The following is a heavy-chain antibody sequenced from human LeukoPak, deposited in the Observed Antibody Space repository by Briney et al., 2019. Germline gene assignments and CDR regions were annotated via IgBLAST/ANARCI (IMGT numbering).Heavy chain of an antibody. CDR3: ARGYSTAHYYYYYGMDV. J-gene: IGHJ6*02. CDR2: ISSSGSTI. D-gene: IGHD4-11*01. Sequence: GGSLRLSCAASGFTFSDYYMSWIRQAPGKGLERVSYISSSGSTIYYADSVKGRFTISRGNAKNSLYLQMNSLRAEDTAVYYCARGYSTAHYYYYYGMDVWGQGTTVTVSS. V-gene: IGHV3-11*01. CDR1: GFTFSDYY.